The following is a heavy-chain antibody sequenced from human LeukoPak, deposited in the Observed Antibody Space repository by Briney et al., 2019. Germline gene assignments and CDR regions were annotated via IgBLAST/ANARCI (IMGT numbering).Heavy chain of an antibody. CDR1: GFTFSSYG. CDR2: IRYDGSNK. Sequence: GGSLRLSCAASGFTFSSYGMHWVRQAPGKGLEWVAFIRYDGSNKYYADSVKGRFTISRDNSKNTLYLQVNSLRAEDTAVYYCAKAAIHRVSGYYYYYYMDVWGKGTTVTVSS. D-gene: IGHD5-18*01. J-gene: IGHJ6*03. V-gene: IGHV3-30*02. CDR3: AKAAIHRVSGYYYYYYMDV.